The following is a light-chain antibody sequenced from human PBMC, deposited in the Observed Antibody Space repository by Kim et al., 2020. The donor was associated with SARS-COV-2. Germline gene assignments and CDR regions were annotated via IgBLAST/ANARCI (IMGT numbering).Light chain of an antibody. V-gene: IGLV10-54*01. J-gene: IGLJ2*01. CDR1: SNDVGNQG. CDR2: RND. CDR3: SAWDSSLSAWV. Sequence: QTDTRTCTGNSNDVGNQGAAWLQQHQDHPPKLLSYRNDNRPTGISERFSASRSGNIASLTITGLQPKDEADYYCSAWDSSLSAWVFGGGTQLTVL.